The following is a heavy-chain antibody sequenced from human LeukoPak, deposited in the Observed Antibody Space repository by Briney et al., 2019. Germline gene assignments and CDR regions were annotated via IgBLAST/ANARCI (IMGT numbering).Heavy chain of an antibody. CDR2: INSDGSDT. Sequence: GRSLRVSCAASGFTFSSHWMQWVRQVPGKGLVWVSRINSDGSDTNYADSVKGRFTISRDNAKNTVYLQMNSLRVEDTAVYYRARGSHHFDSWGQGTLVTVSS. CDR3: ARGSHHFDS. CDR1: GFTFSSHW. V-gene: IGHV3-74*01. J-gene: IGHJ5*01.